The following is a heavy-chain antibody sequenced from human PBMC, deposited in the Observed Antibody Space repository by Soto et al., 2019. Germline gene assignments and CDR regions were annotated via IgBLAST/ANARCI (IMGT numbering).Heavy chain of an antibody. D-gene: IGHD2-21*02. Sequence: GVLRLSCAASGFTFSSYSMNWVRQAPGKGLEWVSSISSSSSYIYYADSVKGRFTISRDNAKNSLYLQMNSLRAEDTAVYYCARDQCGDCYSDYWGQGTLVTVSS. CDR2: ISSSSSYI. V-gene: IGHV3-21*01. CDR1: GFTFSSYS. CDR3: ARDQCGDCYSDY. J-gene: IGHJ4*02.